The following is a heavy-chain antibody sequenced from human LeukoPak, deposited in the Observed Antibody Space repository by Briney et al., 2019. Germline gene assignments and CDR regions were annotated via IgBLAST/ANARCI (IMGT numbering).Heavy chain of an antibody. V-gene: IGHV4-4*07. CDR2: VYTSGTT. CDR1: DGSISSYY. CDR3: ASGGHDIQYYFQY. D-gene: IGHD5-12*01. J-gene: IGHJ4*02. Sequence: SETLSLTCTVPDGSISSYYWSWVRQTAGKGLEWIGRVYTSGTTKYNLSLKSRVTISVDKSKNQFSLKLTSVTAADTAVYYCASGGHDIQYYFQYWGQGTLVTVSS.